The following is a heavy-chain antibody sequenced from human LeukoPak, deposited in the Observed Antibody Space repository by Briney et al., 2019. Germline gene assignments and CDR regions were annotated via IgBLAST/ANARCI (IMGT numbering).Heavy chain of an antibody. CDR3: ARGSPTGDSSGYYYVYDY. V-gene: IGHV1-2*02. CDR2: INPNSGGT. D-gene: IGHD3-22*01. J-gene: IGHJ4*02. Sequence: VASVKVSCKASGYTFTGYYMHWVRQAPGQGLEWMGWINPNSGGTNYAQKFQGRVTMTRDTSISTAYMELSRLRSDDTAVYYCARGSPTGDSSGYYYVYDYWGQGTLVTVSS. CDR1: GYTFTGYY.